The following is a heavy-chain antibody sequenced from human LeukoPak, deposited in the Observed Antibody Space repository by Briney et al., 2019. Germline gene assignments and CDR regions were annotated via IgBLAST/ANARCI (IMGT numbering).Heavy chain of an antibody. CDR3: ARETEQQLAYYYYYYMDV. D-gene: IGHD6-13*01. Sequence: SETLSLTCTVSGGSISSGGYYWSWIRQPPGKGLEGIGYIYHSGSTYYNPSLKSRVTISVDRSKNQFSLKLSSVTAADTAVYYCARETEQQLAYYYYYYMDVWGKGTTVTVSS. J-gene: IGHJ6*03. V-gene: IGHV4-30-2*01. CDR2: IYHSGST. CDR1: GGSISSGGYY.